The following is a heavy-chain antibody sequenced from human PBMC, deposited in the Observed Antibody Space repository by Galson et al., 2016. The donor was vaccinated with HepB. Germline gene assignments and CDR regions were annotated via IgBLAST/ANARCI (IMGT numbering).Heavy chain of an antibody. V-gene: IGHV4-61*01. CDR1: GDSVSNINYF. Sequence: SEPLSLTCTVSGDSVSNINYFWGWTRQPPGKGLERIGDIYYTGATRDNPSLNSRFTISIDTSKNEFSLKVTSVTAADTAVYYCARDSVGSGSLGKWGQGTLVTVSS. CDR3: ARDSVGSGSLGK. D-gene: IGHD3-10*01. CDR2: IYYTGAT. J-gene: IGHJ4*02.